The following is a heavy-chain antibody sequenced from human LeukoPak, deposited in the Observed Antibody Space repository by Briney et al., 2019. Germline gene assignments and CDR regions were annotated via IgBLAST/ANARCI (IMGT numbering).Heavy chain of an antibody. CDR2: MNPNSGNT. V-gene: IGHV1-8*01. Sequence: GASVKVSCKASGYTFTSYDINWVRQATGQGLEWMGWMNPNSGNTGYAQKFQGRVTMTRNTSISTAYMELSSLRSEDTAVYYCARGRASGRRFYYYYMDAWGKGTTVTISS. J-gene: IGHJ6*03. CDR1: GYTFTSYD. CDR3: ARGRASGRRFYYYYMDA. D-gene: IGHD1-26*01.